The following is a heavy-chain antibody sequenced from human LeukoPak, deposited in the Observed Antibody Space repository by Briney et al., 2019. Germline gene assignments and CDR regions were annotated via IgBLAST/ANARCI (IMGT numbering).Heavy chain of an antibody. CDR2: INHSGST. D-gene: IGHD3-10*01. J-gene: IGHJ5*02. CDR1: GGSFSGYY. CDR3: ARGGYYGSGNDFRFDP. Sequence: SETLSLTCAVYGGSFSGYYWSWIRQPPGKGLEWIGEINHSGSTNYNPSLKSRVTISVDTSKSQFSLKLSSVTAADTAIYYCARGGYYGSGNDFRFDPWGQGTLVTVSS. V-gene: IGHV4-34*01.